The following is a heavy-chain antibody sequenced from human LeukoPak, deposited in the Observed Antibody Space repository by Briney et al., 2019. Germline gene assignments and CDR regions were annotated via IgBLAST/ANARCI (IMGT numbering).Heavy chain of an antibody. CDR1: GFTFSSYAM. CDR3: ARELLSYSSAYYFFDY. J-gene: IGHJ4*02. V-gene: IGHV4-4*02. D-gene: IGHD6-25*01. CDR2: IYHSGST. Sequence: PGGSLRLSCAASGFTFSSYAMSWVRQPPGKGLEWIGEIYHSGSTNYNPSLKSRVTISVDTSKNQFSLRLSSVTAADTAVYYCARELLSYSSAYYFFDYWGQGTLATVSS.